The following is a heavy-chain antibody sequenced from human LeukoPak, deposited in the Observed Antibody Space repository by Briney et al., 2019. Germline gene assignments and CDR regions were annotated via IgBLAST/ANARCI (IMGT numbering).Heavy chain of an antibody. V-gene: IGHV1-69*04. CDR2: IIPILGIA. J-gene: IGHJ3*01. CDR3: ARGATVTPNAFDF. D-gene: IGHD4-17*01. Sequence: SVKVSCKASGGTFSSYAISWVRQAPGQGLEWMGRIIPILGIANYAQKFQGRVTITADKSTSTAYMELSSLRSEDTAVYYCARGATVTPNAFDFWGQGTMVTVSS. CDR1: GGTFSSYA.